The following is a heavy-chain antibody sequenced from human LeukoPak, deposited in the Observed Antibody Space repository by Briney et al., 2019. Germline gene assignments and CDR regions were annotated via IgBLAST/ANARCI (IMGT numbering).Heavy chain of an antibody. J-gene: IGHJ5*02. V-gene: IGHV4-4*07. Sequence: PSETLSLTCTVSGGSISSYYWSWIRQPAGKGLEWIGRIYTSGSTNYNPSLKSRVTMSVDTSKNQFSLKLSSVTAAGTAVYYCARDTYYYDSSGYYPNWFDPWGQGTLVTVSS. CDR3: ARDTYYYDSSGYYPNWFDP. D-gene: IGHD3-22*01. CDR2: IYTSGST. CDR1: GGSISSYY.